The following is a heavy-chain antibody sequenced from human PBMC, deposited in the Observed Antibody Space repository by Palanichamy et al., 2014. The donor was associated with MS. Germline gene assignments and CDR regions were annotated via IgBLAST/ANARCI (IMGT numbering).Heavy chain of an antibody. CDR2: ISSSSSYI. J-gene: IGHJ4*02. CDR3: ARDPHGGFDTLTRRPYYFDY. V-gene: IGHV3-21*01. D-gene: IGHD3-9*01. CDR1: GFTFSTYS. Sequence: EVQLVESGGGLVQPGGSLRLSCAASGFTFSTYSMNWVRQAPGKGLEWVSSISSSSSYIYYTDSVKGRFTISRDNAKNSLYLQMNSLRAEDTAVYYCARDPHGGFDTLTRRPYYFDYWGQGTLVTVSA.